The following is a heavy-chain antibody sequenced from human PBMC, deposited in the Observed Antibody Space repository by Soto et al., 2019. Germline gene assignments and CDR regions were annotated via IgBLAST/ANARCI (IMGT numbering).Heavy chain of an antibody. CDR2: IYFSGSA. CDR3: ARRYSGYGDY. J-gene: IGHJ4*02. V-gene: IGHV4-59*08. Sequence: SETLSLTCTVSGGSITSYYRSWIRQPPGKGLEWIGYIYFSGSANYNPSLKSRVTISVDTSKNQFSLKLSSVTAADTDVYYCARRYSGYGDYWGQGTRVTVS. CDR1: GGSITSYY. D-gene: IGHD5-12*01.